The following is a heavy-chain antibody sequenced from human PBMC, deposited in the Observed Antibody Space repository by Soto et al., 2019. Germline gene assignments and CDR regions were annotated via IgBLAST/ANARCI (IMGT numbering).Heavy chain of an antibody. CDR1: GFTFINYA. J-gene: IGHJ2*01. CDR3: ARKVVGSTSRPDYWYFDL. V-gene: IGHV3-23*01. CDR2: LSGGGDAT. D-gene: IGHD2-21*01. Sequence: EVQLLESGGDSVQPGGSVRLSCAGSGFTFINYAMNWVRQAPGKGLEWVSTLSGGGDATFLADSVRGRFTFSRDNSKNTVTLQMNSLGVDDTAVYYCARKVVGSTSRPDYWYFDLWGRGTLVTVSS.